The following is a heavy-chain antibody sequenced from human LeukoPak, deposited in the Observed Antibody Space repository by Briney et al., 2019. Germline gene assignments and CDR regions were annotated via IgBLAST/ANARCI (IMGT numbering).Heavy chain of an antibody. J-gene: IGHJ6*02. CDR2: ISYDGSNK. V-gene: IGHV3-30*18. D-gene: IGHD1-26*01. CDR1: GFTFSSYG. Sequence: GRSLRLSCAASGFTFSSYGMHWVRQAPGKGLEWVAVISYDGSNKYYANSVKGRFTISRDNSKNTLYLQMNSLRAEDTAVYYCAKDRVVGATEYYYYGMDVWGQGTTVTVSS. CDR3: AKDRVVGATEYYYYGMDV.